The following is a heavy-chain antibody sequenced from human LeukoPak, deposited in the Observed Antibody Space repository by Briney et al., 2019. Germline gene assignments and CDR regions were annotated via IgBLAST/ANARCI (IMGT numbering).Heavy chain of an antibody. CDR2: ISVYNGNT. Sequence: ASVKISCKASGYTSNSYGIPWVRQAPGQGPEWMGWISVYNGNTIYAPKLQGRVTLTTDTSTSTSYMELRSLRSDDTAVCYCATNIVVVSPGWVERGPWPSHYYYGMDVWGQGTTVTVSS. J-gene: IGHJ6*02. V-gene: IGHV1-18*01. D-gene: IGHD2-2*01. CDR1: GYTSNSYG. CDR3: ATNIVVVSPGWVERGPWPSHYYYGMDV.